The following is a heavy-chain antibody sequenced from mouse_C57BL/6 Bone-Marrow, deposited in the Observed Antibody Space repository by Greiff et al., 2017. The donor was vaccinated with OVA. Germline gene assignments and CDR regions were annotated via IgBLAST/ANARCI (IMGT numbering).Heavy chain of an antibody. V-gene: IGHV14-4*01. J-gene: IGHJ3*01. CDR3: TTGYYGSSSWFAY. D-gene: IGHD1-1*01. Sequence: VQLQQSGAELVRPGASVKLSCTASGFNIKDDYMHWVKQRPEQGLEWIGWIDPENGDTEYASKFQGKATITADTSSNTAYLQLSSLTSDDTAVYYCTTGYYGSSSWFAYWGQGTLVTVSA. CDR1: GFNIKDDY. CDR2: IDPENGDT.